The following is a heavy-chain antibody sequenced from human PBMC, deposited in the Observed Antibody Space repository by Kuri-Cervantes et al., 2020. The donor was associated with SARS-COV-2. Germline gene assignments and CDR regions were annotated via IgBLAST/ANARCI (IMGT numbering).Heavy chain of an antibody. CDR3: ARPEMVRGVDY. V-gene: IGHV3-48*04. D-gene: IGHD5-24*01. J-gene: IGHJ4*02. Sequence: GESLKISCAASGFTFSSYWMSWVRQAPGKGLEWVSYISSSGSTIYYADSVKGRFTISRDNAKNSLYLQMNSLRAEDTAVYYCARPEMVRGVDYWGQGTLVTVSS. CDR1: GFTFSSYW. CDR2: ISSSGSTI.